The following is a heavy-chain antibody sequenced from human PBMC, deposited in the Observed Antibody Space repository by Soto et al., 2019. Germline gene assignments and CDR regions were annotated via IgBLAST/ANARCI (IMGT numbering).Heavy chain of an antibody. V-gene: IGHV4-39*01. J-gene: IGHJ4*02. D-gene: IGHD2-2*01. CDR2: IYYSGST. CDR1: GGSVSRSSYS. CDR3: ARQIRYGSSTSCYSANFDY. Sequence: PSETLSLTCTVSGGSVSRSSYSSGWIRQPPGKGLEWIGSIYYSGSTYYNPSLKSRVTISVDTSKNQFSLKLSSVTAADTAVYYCARQIRYGSSTSCYSANFDYWGQGTLVTVS.